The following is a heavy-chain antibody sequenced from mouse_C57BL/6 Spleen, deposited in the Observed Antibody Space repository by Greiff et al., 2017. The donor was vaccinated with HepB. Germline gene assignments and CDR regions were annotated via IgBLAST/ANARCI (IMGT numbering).Heavy chain of an antibody. CDR2: INPNNGGT. Sequence: EVQLQQSGPELVKPGASVKISCKASGYTFTDYYMHWVKQSHGKSLEWIGDINPNNGGTSYNQKFKGKATLTVDKSSSTAYMELRSLPSEDSAVYYCAKSPFYYGSSYYAMDYWGQGTSVTVSS. D-gene: IGHD1-1*01. V-gene: IGHV1-26*01. CDR3: AKSPFYYGSSYYAMDY. CDR1: GYTFTDYY. J-gene: IGHJ4*01.